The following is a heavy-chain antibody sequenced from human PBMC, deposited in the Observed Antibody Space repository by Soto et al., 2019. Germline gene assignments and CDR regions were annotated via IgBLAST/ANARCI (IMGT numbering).Heavy chain of an antibody. J-gene: IGHJ5*02. Sequence: SETLSLTCTVSGGSISSYYWSWIRQPPGKGLEWIGYIYYSGSTNYNPSLKSRVTISVDTSKNQFSLKLSSVTAADTAVYYCARGDAISSSFCSSTSCYYAFDPWGQGTLVTVSS. CDR3: ARGDAISSSFCSSTSCYYAFDP. CDR1: GGSISSYY. D-gene: IGHD2-2*01. CDR2: IYYSGST. V-gene: IGHV4-59*01.